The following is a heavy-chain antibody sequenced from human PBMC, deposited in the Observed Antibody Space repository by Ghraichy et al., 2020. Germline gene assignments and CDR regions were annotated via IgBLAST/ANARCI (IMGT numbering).Heavy chain of an antibody. V-gene: IGHV3-48*01. Sequence: GGSLRLSCVGSGFTVSSYSMNWVRQAPGKGLEWVSYITSSGRFISYADSVKGRFTVSRDNAQNSLYLQMNSLRAEDTAVYYCSRGGGAGTPVLYHMDVWGLGTTVTVSS. J-gene: IGHJ6*02. CDR3: SRGGGAGTPVLYHMDV. D-gene: IGHD6-19*01. CDR1: GFTVSSYS. CDR2: ITSSGRFI.